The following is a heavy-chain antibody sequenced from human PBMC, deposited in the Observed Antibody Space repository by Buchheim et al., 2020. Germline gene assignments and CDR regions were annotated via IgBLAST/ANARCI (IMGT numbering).Heavy chain of an antibody. D-gene: IGHD3-16*01. CDR2: ISSSGSTI. CDR3: ARDPSPIMITFGVGVENWFDP. CDR1: GFTFSDYY. V-gene: IGHV3-11*01. Sequence: QVQLVESGGGLVKPGGSLRLSCAASGFTFSDYYMSWIRQAPGKGLEWVSYISSSGSTIYYADSVKGRFTISMDNAKNSLYLQMNSLRAEDTAVHYCARDPSPIMITFGVGVENWFDPWGQGTL. J-gene: IGHJ5*02.